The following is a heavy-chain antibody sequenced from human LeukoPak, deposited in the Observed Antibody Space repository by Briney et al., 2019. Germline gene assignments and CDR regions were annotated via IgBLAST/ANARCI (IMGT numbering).Heavy chain of an antibody. V-gene: IGHV3-66*01. Sequence: GGSLRLSCAASGFTVITSYMSWVRQAPGKGLEWVSVIFREGTTYYADSVKGRFTISRDSSKNTLYLQMNSLRAEDTAMYYCTKTGGPWDWGQGTLVTVSS. CDR3: TKTGGPWD. D-gene: IGHD7-27*01. CDR1: GFTVITSY. J-gene: IGHJ4*02. CDR2: IFREGTT.